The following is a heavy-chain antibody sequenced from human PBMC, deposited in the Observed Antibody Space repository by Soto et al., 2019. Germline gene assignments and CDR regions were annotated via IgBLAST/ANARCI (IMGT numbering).Heavy chain of an antibody. J-gene: IGHJ4*02. D-gene: IGHD3-3*02. CDR1: GFTFSSYG. Sequence: PGGSLRLSCAASGFTFSSYGMHWVRQAPGKGLEWVAVISYDGSNKYYADSVKGRFTISRDNSKNTLYLQMNSLRAEDTAVYYCAKDFISRSAIDYWGQGTLVTVS. V-gene: IGHV3-30*18. CDR3: AKDFISRSAIDY. CDR2: ISYDGSNK.